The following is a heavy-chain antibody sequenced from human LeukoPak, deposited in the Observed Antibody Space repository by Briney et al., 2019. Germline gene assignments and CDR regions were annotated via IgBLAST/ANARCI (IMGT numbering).Heavy chain of an antibody. CDR3: AREPRSYYYDSSGQQD. CDR1: GGSISSYY. J-gene: IGHJ4*02. CDR2: IYYSGST. V-gene: IGHV4-59*01. D-gene: IGHD3-22*01. Sequence: SETLSLTCSVSGGSISSYYWSWIRQPPGKGLEWIGYIYYSGSTNYNPSLKSRVTISVDTSKNQFSLKLSSVTAADTAVYYCAREPRSYYYDSSGQQDWGQGTLVTVSS.